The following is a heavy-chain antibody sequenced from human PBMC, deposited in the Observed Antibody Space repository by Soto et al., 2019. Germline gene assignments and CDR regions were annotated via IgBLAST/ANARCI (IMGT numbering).Heavy chain of an antibody. CDR3: ARSRQNCSGGSCYWPIDY. CDR2: INHSGST. J-gene: IGHJ4*02. Sequence: SETLSLTCAVYGGSFSGYYWSWIRQPPGKGLEWIGEINHSGSTNYNPSLKSRVTISVDTSKNQFSLKLSSVTAADTAVYYCARSRQNCSGGSCYWPIDYWGQGTLVTVSS. CDR1: GGSFSGYY. D-gene: IGHD2-15*01. V-gene: IGHV4-34*01.